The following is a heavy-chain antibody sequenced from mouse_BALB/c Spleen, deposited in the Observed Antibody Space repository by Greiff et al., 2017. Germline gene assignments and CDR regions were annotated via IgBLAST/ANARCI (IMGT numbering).Heavy chain of an antibody. CDR3: ARFLAMDY. J-gene: IGHJ4*01. CDR2: ISSGSSTI. CDR1: GFTFSSFG. V-gene: IGHV5-17*02. Sequence: EVQRVESGGGLVQPGGSRKLSCAASGFTFSSFGMHWVRQAPEKGLEWVAYISSGSSTIYYADTVKGRFTISRDNPKNTLFLQMTSLRSEDTAMYYCARFLAMDYWGQGTSGTVSS.